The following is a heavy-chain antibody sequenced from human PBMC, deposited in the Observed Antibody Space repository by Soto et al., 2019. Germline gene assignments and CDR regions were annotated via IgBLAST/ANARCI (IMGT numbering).Heavy chain of an antibody. D-gene: IGHD1-26*01. J-gene: IGHJ4*02. CDR2: INSDGRDT. Sequence: GGSLRLSCAATGSTFRSLWMYWVRQDLAKGLTWVAGINSDGRDTRYVDSVKGRFTISRDNAKNTLYLQMNGLRAEDTAVYYCASYNWPATSDYWGQGTLVTVSS. V-gene: IGHV3-74*01. CDR1: GSTFRSLW. CDR3: ASYNWPATSDY.